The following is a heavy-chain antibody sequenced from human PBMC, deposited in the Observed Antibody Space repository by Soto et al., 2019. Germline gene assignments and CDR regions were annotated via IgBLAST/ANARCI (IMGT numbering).Heavy chain of an antibody. V-gene: IGHV3-66*01. D-gene: IGHD3-16*01. CDR3: ARGVTLGVSAGDY. CDR1: GFIVSSKY. J-gene: IGHJ4*02. Sequence: EVQLVDSGGGLVQPGGSLRLSCVASGFIVSSKYMSWFRLAPGKGLEWVSVIHTGGNTYYADAVKGRFTISRVNSQNTVYLQMNSLRIEDTAIYYCARGVTLGVSAGDYWGQGTLVTVSS. CDR2: IHTGGNT.